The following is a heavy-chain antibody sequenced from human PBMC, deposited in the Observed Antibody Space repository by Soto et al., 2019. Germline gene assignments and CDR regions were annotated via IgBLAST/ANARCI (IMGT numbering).Heavy chain of an antibody. V-gene: IGHV3-9*01. D-gene: IGHD1-7*01. J-gene: IGHJ6*02. CDR1: GFTFDDYA. CDR2: ISWNSGSI. CDR3: AKDIEAGTHPKAYYYYGMDV. Sequence: PGGSLRLSCAASGFTFDDYAMHWVRQAPGKGLEWVSGISWNSGSIGYADSVKGRFTISRDNAKNSLYLQMNSLRAEDTALYYCAKDIEAGTHPKAYYYYGMDVWGQGTTVTVSS.